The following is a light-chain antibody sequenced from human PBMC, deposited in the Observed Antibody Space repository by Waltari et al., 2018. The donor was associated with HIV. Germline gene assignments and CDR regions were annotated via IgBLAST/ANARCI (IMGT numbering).Light chain of an antibody. J-gene: IGKJ2*01. CDR3: QQYSTHYD. CDR1: QNIDNW. CDR2: RTS. Sequence: DIQMTQSPSNLSASVGDTVVITCRASQNIDNWLALYHQKPGRAPKLLVSRTSILESGVSARVSGSGSGTEFALTIRSLQADDVGTYYCQQYSTHYDFGPGT. V-gene: IGKV1-5*03.